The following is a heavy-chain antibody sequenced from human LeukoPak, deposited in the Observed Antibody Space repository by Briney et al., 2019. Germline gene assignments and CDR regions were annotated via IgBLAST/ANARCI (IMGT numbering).Heavy chain of an antibody. CDR2: ISYDGTKK. J-gene: IGHJ4*02. V-gene: IGHV3-30-3*01. CDR1: GFTFSSYA. Sequence: GGSLRLSCAASGFTFSSYAMHWVRQAPGKGLEWVAIISYDGTKKNYADSVKGRFTISRDNSKNTLSLQMNSLTAEDTAVYCCVRVDGSGSSLDYWGQGTLVTVSS. D-gene: IGHD6-13*01. CDR3: VRVDGSGSSLDY.